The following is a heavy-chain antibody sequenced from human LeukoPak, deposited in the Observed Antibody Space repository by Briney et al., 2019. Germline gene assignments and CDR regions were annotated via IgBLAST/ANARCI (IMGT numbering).Heavy chain of an antibody. V-gene: IGHV3-74*01. CDR1: XXXXSSXW. CDR3: ARTQYSGSKLDY. J-gene: IGHJ4*02. Sequence: SXXLSCAASXXXXSSXWMHWVXQXPGKGXXWVSRINSDGSSTSYADSVKGRFTISRDNAKNTLYLQMNSLRAEDTAVFYCARTQYSGSKLDYWGQGILVTVSS. CDR2: INSDGSST. D-gene: IGHD1-26*01.